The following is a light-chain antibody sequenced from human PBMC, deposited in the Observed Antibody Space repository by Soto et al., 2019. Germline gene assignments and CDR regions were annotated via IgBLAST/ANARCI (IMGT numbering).Light chain of an antibody. Sequence: EIVLTQSTATLSLSPGERATLSCRASQSVSSYLAWYQQKPGQAPRLLIYDASNRATDIPARFSGSGSGTDFTLTISSLEPEEFAVYYCLQRSVWPWTFGQGTKVEIK. V-gene: IGKV3-11*01. J-gene: IGKJ1*01. CDR1: QSVSSY. CDR3: LQRSVWPWT. CDR2: DAS.